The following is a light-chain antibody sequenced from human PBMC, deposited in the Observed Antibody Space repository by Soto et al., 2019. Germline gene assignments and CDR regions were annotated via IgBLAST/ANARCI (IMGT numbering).Light chain of an antibody. J-gene: IGKJ3*01. V-gene: IGKV3-20*01. Sequence: EIVLTQSPGNLSLSPGERATLSCRASQIISRTYLGWYQQRPGQAPRVLMSGASNRATGVPDRFSGSGSGTDFTLTISRLEPEDSASYYCQQYGSTVTFGPGTKVEIK. CDR2: GAS. CDR1: QIISRTY. CDR3: QQYGSTVT.